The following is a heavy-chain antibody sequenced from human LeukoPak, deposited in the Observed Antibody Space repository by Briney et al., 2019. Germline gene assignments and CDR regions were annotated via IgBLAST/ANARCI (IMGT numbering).Heavy chain of an antibody. D-gene: IGHD4-17*01. CDR3: ARQLSNYGDYVGAFDS. CDR2: IWDSGST. CDR1: GGSISGTGNY. V-gene: IGHV4-39*01. Sequence: SETLSLTCTVSGGSISGTGNYWGWIRQPPGKGLEWIGSIWDSGSTNYNPSLESRVTISIDTSKNHFSLRLSSVTAADTAVYYCARQLSNYGDYVGAFDSWGQGTLVTVSS. J-gene: IGHJ4*02.